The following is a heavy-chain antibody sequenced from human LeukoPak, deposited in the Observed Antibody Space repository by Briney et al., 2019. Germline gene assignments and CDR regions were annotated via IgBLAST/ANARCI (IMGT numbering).Heavy chain of an antibody. D-gene: IGHD3-22*01. J-gene: IGHJ4*02. CDR3: ARESTDYYDSSGYYYGPVY. Sequence: GASVKVSCKASGYTFTGYYMHWARQAPGQGLEWMGGIIPIFGTANYAQKFQGRVTITADESTSTAYMELSNLRSEDTAVYYCARESTDYYDSSGYYYGPVYWGQGTLVTVSS. CDR1: GYTFTGYY. CDR2: IIPIFGTA. V-gene: IGHV1-69*13.